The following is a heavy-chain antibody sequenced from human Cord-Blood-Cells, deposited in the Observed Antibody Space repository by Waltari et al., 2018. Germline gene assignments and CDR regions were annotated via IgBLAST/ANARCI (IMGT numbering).Heavy chain of an antibody. CDR1: GGSVSSGSYY. Sequence: QVQLQESGPGLVKPSETLSLTCTVSGGSVSSGSYYWSWIRQPPGKGLEWIGYIYYSGSTNYNPSLKIRVTISVDTSKNQFSLKLSSVTAADTAVYYCARFSGYSGSNLDAFDIWGQGTMVTVSS. CDR3: ARFSGYSGSNLDAFDI. CDR2: IYYSGST. V-gene: IGHV4-61*01. D-gene: IGHD1-26*01. J-gene: IGHJ3*02.